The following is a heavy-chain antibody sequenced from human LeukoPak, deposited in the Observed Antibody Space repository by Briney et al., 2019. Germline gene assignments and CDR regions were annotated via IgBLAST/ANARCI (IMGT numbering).Heavy chain of an antibody. CDR2: ISRSSSYI. V-gene: IGHV3-21*01. D-gene: IGHD3-10*01. Sequence: GGSLRLSCAASGFTFSSYSMNWVRQAPGKGLEWVSSISRSSSYIYYADSVKGRFTISRDNAKNSLYLQMNSLRAEDTAVYYCARAAITMVRGVILGMDVWGQGTTVTVSS. J-gene: IGHJ6*02. CDR3: ARAAITMVRGVILGMDV. CDR1: GFTFSSYS.